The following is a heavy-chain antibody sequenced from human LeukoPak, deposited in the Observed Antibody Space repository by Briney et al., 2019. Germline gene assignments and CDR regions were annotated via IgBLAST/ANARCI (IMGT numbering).Heavy chain of an antibody. CDR1: GGSISSVSYY. CDR3: ASRRGQGAFDI. J-gene: IGHJ3*02. Sequence: SQTLSLTCTVAGGSISSVSYYWSWLRQPAGKGLEWIGRIYTSGSTNYNPSLKSRVTISVDTSKNQFSLKLSSVTAADTAVYYCASRRGQGAFDIWGQGTMVTVSS. V-gene: IGHV4-61*02. CDR2: IYTSGST. D-gene: IGHD1-14*01.